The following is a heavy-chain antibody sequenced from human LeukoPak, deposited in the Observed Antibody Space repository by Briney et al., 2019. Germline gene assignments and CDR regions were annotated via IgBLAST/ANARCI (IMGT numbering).Heavy chain of an antibody. CDR1: GYTFSSYA. J-gene: IGHJ4*02. V-gene: IGHV3-23*01. CDR2: ISGSGGST. Sequence: GGSLRLSCAASGYTFSSYAKSWVRQAPGKGLEWVSAISGSGGSTYYADSVKGRFTISRDNSKNTLYLQMNSLRAEDTAVYYCATPDVVVPAAITLGYWRQGTLVTVSS. CDR3: ATPDVVVPAAITLGY. D-gene: IGHD2-2*01.